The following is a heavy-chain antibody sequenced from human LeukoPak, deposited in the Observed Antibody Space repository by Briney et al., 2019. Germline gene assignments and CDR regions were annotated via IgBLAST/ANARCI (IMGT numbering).Heavy chain of an antibody. CDR2: IYYSGST. J-gene: IGHJ4*02. D-gene: IGHD1-26*01. CDR3: GRPFNSGSPDY. V-gene: IGHV4-39*01. Sequence: PSETLSLTCTVPGGSISSTSYYWGWIRQPPGKGLEWIGSIYYSGSTYYNPSLKSRVTISVDTSKNQFSLKLSSVTAADTAVYYCGRPFNSGSPDYWGQGALVTVSS. CDR1: GGSISSTSYY.